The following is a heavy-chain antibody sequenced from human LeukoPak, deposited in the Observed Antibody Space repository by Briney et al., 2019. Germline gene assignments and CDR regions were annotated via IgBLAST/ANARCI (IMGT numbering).Heavy chain of an antibody. Sequence: GGSLKLSCAASGFTFSGSAMHWVCQASGKGLEWVGRIRSKANSYATAYAASVKGRFTISRDDSKNTAYLQMNSLKTEDTAVYYCTRQAYTMVRGVIISNAFDIWGQGTMVTVSS. D-gene: IGHD3-10*01. CDR1: GFTFSGSA. CDR3: TRQAYTMVRGVIISNAFDI. V-gene: IGHV3-73*01. CDR2: IRSKANSYAT. J-gene: IGHJ3*02.